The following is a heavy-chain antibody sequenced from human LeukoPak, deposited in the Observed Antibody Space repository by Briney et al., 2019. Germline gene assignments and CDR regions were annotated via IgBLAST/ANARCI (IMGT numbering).Heavy chain of an antibody. Sequence: ASVKVSCKTAGYSYTSAGMSCVRQAPGQGLEWIGWINTFNGNTHYAEKVQGRVTMTTDTSTNTAYMELNILRSDDTAVYFCARARSNGWDYVYFIFDVWGEGTTVTVSS. CDR1: GYSYTSAG. CDR2: INTFNGNT. D-gene: IGHD3-16*01. CDR3: ARARSNGWDYVYFIFDV. J-gene: IGHJ6*04. V-gene: IGHV1-18*01.